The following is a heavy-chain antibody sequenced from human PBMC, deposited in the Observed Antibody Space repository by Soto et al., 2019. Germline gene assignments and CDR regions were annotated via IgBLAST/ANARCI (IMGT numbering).Heavy chain of an antibody. Sequence: GESLKISCKASGYSFSFYWIGWVRQMPGKGLEWMAIMYPDDSDIRYSPSFEAHVTISADKSTSTAFLQWSSLKASDTAMYYCATAYVYDFENSNYYRDAFDIWGQGALVTVSS. J-gene: IGHJ3*02. V-gene: IGHV5-51*01. CDR1: GYSFSFYW. D-gene: IGHD4-4*01. CDR2: MYPDDSDI. CDR3: ATAYVYDFENSNYYRDAFDI.